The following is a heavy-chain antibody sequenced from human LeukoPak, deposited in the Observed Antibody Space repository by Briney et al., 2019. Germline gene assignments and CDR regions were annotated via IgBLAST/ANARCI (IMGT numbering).Heavy chain of an antibody. V-gene: IGHV3-21*01. CDR1: GFTFSSYS. CDR2: ISSSSSYI. D-gene: IGHD1-26*01. J-gene: IGHJ3*02. Sequence: GGSLRLSCAASGFTFSSYSMNWVRQAPGKGLEWVSSISSSSSYIYYADSVKGRFTISRDNAKNSLYLQMNSLRAEDTAVYYCARARIVGATWDAFDIWGQGTMVTVSS. CDR3: ARARIVGATWDAFDI.